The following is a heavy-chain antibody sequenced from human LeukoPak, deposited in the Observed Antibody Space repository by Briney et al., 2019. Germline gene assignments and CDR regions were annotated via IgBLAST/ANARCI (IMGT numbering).Heavy chain of an antibody. V-gene: IGHV1-69*05. D-gene: IGHD3-10*01. Sequence: SVKVSCKASGDTFTSYAISWVRQAPGQGLEWMGWIIPNIGTANYAQKFQGRVTITTDESTSTAYMELSSLRSEDTAVYYCARYRRYYYGSGSPNWFGPWGQGTLVTVSS. J-gene: IGHJ5*01. CDR3: ARYRRYYYGSGSPNWFGP. CDR1: GDTFTSYA. CDR2: IIPNIGTA.